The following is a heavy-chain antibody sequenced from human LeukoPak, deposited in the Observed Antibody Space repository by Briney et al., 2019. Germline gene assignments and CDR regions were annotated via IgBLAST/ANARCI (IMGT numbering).Heavy chain of an antibody. J-gene: IGHJ4*02. CDR2: INPNSGGT. V-gene: IGHV1-2*04. D-gene: IGHD2-2*01. Sequence: ASVKVSCKASGYTFTGYYMHWVRQAPGQGPEWMGWINPNSGGTNYVQKFQGWVTMSRDTSISTAYMELTSLRSEDTAVYYCARGYCSSTSCFLDYWGQGTLVTVSS. CDR1: GYTFTGYY. CDR3: ARGYCSSTSCFLDY.